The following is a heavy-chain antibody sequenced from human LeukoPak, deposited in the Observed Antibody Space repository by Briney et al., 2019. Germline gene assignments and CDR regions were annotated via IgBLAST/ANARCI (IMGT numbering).Heavy chain of an antibody. V-gene: IGHV3-23*01. CDR2: ISGSGSAT. D-gene: IGHD4-17*01. Sequence: HSGGSLRLSCAASGFTVSSNYMSWVRQAPGKGLEWVSAISGSGSATYYADSVKGRFTISRDNSKNTLYLQMNSLRAEDTAVYYCAKDQYGEAFDIWGPGTMVTVSS. CDR3: AKDQYGEAFDI. J-gene: IGHJ3*02. CDR1: GFTVSSNY.